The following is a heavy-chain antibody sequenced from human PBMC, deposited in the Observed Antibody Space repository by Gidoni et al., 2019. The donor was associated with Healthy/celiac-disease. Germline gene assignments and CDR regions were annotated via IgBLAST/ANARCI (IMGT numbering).Heavy chain of an antibody. CDR3: ARGEELFAFDI. J-gene: IGHJ3*02. CDR1: GGSISSYY. Sequence: QVQLQESGPGLVQPSETLSLTCTVSGGSISSYYWSWIRQPPGKGLEWIGYIYYSGSTNYNPSLKSRVTISVDTSKNQFSLKLSSVTAADTAVYYCARGEELFAFDIWGQGTMVTVSS. D-gene: IGHD1-7*01. V-gene: IGHV4-59*01. CDR2: IYYSGST.